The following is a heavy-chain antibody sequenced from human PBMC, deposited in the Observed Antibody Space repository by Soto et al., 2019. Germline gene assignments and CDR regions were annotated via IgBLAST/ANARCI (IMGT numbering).Heavy chain of an antibody. CDR1: GYTFTSYD. CDR2: MNPNSGKT. J-gene: IGHJ3*02. V-gene: IGHV1-8*01. CDR3: ARGERYYAFDI. D-gene: IGHD5-18*01. Sequence: ASVKVSCKASGYTFTSYDINWVRQATGQGLEWMGWMNPNSGKTGYAQKFQGRVTMNRNTSISTAYMELSSLRSEDTAVYYCARGERYYAFDIWGQGTMVTVSS.